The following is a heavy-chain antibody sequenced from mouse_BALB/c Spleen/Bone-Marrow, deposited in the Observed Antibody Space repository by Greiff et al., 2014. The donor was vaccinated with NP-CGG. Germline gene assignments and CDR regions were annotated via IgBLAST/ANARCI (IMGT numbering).Heavy chain of an antibody. CDR1: GYTFTSSW. Sequence: QVQLKESGSVLVRPGASVKLSCKASGYTFTSSWMHWAKQRPGQGLEWIGDIHPNSGNINYNEKFRGKATLTVDTSSNTAYVDLSSLTSEDSAVYYCARSYRFWYFDVWGAGTTVTVSS. D-gene: IGHD2-14*01. CDR3: ARSYRFWYFDV. V-gene: IGHV1S130*01. CDR2: IHPNSGNI. J-gene: IGHJ1*01.